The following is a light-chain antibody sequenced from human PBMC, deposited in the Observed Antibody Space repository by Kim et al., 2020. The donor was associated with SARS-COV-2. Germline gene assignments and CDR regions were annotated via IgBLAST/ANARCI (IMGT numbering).Light chain of an antibody. Sequence: PGERATLSCRASQSVSSNYLAWYQQKPGQAPRLLIYGASSRATGIPDRFSGSGSGADFTLTISRLAPEDFAVYYCQQYGSSPPITFGQGTRLEIK. CDR1: QSVSSNY. V-gene: IGKV3-20*01. J-gene: IGKJ5*01. CDR3: QQYGSSPPIT. CDR2: GAS.